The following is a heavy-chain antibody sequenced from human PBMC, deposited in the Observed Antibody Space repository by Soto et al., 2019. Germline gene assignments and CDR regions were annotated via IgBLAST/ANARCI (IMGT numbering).Heavy chain of an antibody. CDR3: ARATYYYDSSGYFAFDI. CDR2: IYYSGST. D-gene: IGHD3-22*01. Sequence: SETLSLTCTVSGGSISSYYWSWIRQPPGKGLEWIGYIYYSGSTNYNPSLKSRVTISVDTSKNQFSLKLSSVTAADTAVYYCARATYYYDSSGYFAFDIWGQGTMVTVSS. V-gene: IGHV4-59*08. CDR1: GGSISSYY. J-gene: IGHJ3*02.